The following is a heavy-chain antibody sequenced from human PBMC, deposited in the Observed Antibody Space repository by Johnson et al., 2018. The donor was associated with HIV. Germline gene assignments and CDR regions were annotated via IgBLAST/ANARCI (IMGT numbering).Heavy chain of an antibody. Sequence: QVQLVESGGGVVQPGRSLRLSCAASGFTFSSYAMHWVHQAPGKGLDWVAVISYDGDNKYFADSVKGRFTISRDNSKNTMYLQMNSLRAEDTAVYYCANAALRGGEYDAFDIWGQGTMVTVSS. V-gene: IGHV3-30-3*01. J-gene: IGHJ3*02. D-gene: IGHD2-15*01. CDR3: ANAALRGGEYDAFDI. CDR1: GFTFSSYA. CDR2: ISYDGDNK.